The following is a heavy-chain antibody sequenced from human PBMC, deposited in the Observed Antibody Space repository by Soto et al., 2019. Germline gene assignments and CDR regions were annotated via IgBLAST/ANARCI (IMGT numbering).Heavy chain of an antibody. J-gene: IGHJ4*02. CDR3: AQRLRWLANFDY. CDR1: GFSLTTSGVG. CDR2: IYWDDEK. D-gene: IGHD6-19*01. Sequence: GPTLVNPTQTLTLTCTFSGFSLTTSGVGVGWIRQPPGKALEWLALIYWDDEKRYSPSLRSRLTITKDTSRNQVVLTMTNMDPVDTATYYCAQRLRWLANFDYWGQGTLVTVSS. V-gene: IGHV2-5*02.